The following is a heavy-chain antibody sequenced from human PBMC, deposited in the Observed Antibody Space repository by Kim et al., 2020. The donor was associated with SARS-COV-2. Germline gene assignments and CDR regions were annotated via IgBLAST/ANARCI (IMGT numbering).Heavy chain of an antibody. Sequence: GESLKISCQGSGYNFRDFWIVWVRQMPGKGLEVMGIIYPGDSDTRYTPSFRGQVTISADNSISTAYLHWSSLTASDSAIYYCTRLSWGAGMIFHKEHREGRQGFDVWGQGTPVTVSS. V-gene: IGHV5-51*01. CDR3: TRLSWGAGMIFHKEHREGRQGFDV. CDR2: IYPGDSDT. J-gene: IGHJ6*02. CDR1: GYNFRDFW. D-gene: IGHD1-26*01.